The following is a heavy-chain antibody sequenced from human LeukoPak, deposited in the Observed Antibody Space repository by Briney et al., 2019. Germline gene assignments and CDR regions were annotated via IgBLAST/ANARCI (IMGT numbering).Heavy chain of an antibody. CDR2: INSDGSST. V-gene: IGHV3-74*01. Sequence: GGSLRLSCAASGFNFSSYWMHWVRQAPGKGLVWVSRINSDGSSTIYADSVKGRFTISRDNAKNTLYLQMNSLRAEDTAMYYCAKDGFYDFWSGYPNHWGQGTLVTVSS. J-gene: IGHJ5*02. CDR3: AKDGFYDFWSGYPNH. CDR1: GFNFSSYW. D-gene: IGHD3-3*01.